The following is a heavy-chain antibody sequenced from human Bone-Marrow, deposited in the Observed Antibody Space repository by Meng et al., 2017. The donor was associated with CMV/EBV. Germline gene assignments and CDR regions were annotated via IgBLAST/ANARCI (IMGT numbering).Heavy chain of an antibody. CDR3: ARLNYDFWSGYYYGGYYYYGMDV. D-gene: IGHD3-3*01. Sequence: ASVKVSCKASGYTFTSYDINWVRQATGQGLEWMGWMNPNSGNTGYAQKFQGRVTMTRNTSISTAYMELSSLRSEDTAVYYCARLNYDFWSGYYYGGYYYYGMDVWGQGTTVTVYS. J-gene: IGHJ6*01. CDR2: MNPNSGNT. CDR1: GYTFTSYD. V-gene: IGHV1-8*01.